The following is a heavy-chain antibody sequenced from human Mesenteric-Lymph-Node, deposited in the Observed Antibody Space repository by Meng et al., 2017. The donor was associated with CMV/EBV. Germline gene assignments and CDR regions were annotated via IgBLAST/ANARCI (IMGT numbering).Heavy chain of an antibody. J-gene: IGHJ4*02. CDR3: AGSSYDSQIAPLDC. V-gene: IGHV4-61*03. Sequence: SETLSLTCAVSGASVSSSGYYWSWIRQPPGKGLEWIGHIYYSGNTRSNSSLKSRVSFLVDTSKNHFSLRLASVTAADTAVYYCAGSSYDSQIAPLDCWGQGTLVTVSS. D-gene: IGHD3-10*01. CDR2: IYYSGNT. CDR1: GASVSSSGYY.